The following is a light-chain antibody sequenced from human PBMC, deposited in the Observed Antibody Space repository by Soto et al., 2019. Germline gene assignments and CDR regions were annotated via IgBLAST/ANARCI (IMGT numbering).Light chain of an antibody. V-gene: IGKV3-20*01. J-gene: IGKJ5*01. Sequence: EFVLTQSPGTLSLSPGERATLSCRASQSVGSNYLAWYQQKPGQAPRLLIYGASSRATGIADRFSGSGSGTDFTLTISRLDPEDFALYYCQQYGYAPITFGQGTRLEI. CDR3: QQYGYAPIT. CDR2: GAS. CDR1: QSVGSNY.